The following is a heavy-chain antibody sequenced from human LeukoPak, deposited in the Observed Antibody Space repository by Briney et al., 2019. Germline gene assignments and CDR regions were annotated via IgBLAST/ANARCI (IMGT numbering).Heavy chain of an antibody. CDR3: AREGGNSGSSDN. Sequence: ASVKVSCKASGYTFTSYDVHWVRQATGQGLEWMGWLNPNSGNTGYSQKFQGRVTMTRNTSISTAYMELSSLRSEDTAVYYCAREGGNSGSSDNWGQGTLVTVSS. V-gene: IGHV1-8*01. J-gene: IGHJ4*02. CDR1: GYTFTSYD. CDR2: LNPNSGNT. D-gene: IGHD1-26*01.